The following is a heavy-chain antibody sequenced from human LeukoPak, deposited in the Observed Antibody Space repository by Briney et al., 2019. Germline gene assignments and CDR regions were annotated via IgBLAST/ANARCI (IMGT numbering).Heavy chain of an antibody. CDR3: AKEVIVGVSFDY. CDR2: ISGSGSST. Sequence: GGSLRLSCAASGFTFSSYAMSWVRQAPGKGPEWVAAISGSGSSTYYADSVKGRFTISRDNFKNTLYLQMNSLRAEDTAVYYCAKEVIVGVSFDYWGQGTLVTVSS. D-gene: IGHD1-26*01. J-gene: IGHJ4*02. CDR1: GFTFSSYA. V-gene: IGHV3-23*01.